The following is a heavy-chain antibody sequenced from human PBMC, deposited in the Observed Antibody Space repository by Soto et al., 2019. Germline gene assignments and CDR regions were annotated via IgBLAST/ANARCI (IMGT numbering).Heavy chain of an antibody. J-gene: IGHJ6*02. CDR1: GFTFSSYS. CDR2: IRGFSPYT. Sequence: VGSLSLSCAASGFTFSSYSMNWVRQAPGKGLEWVSGIRGFSPYTFYAGSVKGRFTISRDNAKNSLYLQMNSLRAEDTAVYYCARDRGYDAHDYYYNAMDVWGQGTTVTVSS. D-gene: IGHD2-15*01. CDR3: ARDRGYDAHDYYYNAMDV. V-gene: IGHV3-21*01.